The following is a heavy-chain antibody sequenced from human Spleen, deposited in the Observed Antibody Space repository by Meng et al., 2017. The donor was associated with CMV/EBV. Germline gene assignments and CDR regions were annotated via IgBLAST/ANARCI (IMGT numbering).Heavy chain of an antibody. D-gene: IGHD3-3*01. V-gene: IGHV4-39*01. Sequence: SETLSLTCTVSGASISSYSYYWGWIRQPPGKGLEWIGSIYYTGTTFYNPSLQSRVTISVDTSKNQFSLRLTSLTAADTAVYFCAASFWSGFRFGLDVWGQGTTVTVSS. CDR1: GASISSYSYY. CDR3: AASFWSGFRFGLDV. J-gene: IGHJ6*02. CDR2: IYYTGTT.